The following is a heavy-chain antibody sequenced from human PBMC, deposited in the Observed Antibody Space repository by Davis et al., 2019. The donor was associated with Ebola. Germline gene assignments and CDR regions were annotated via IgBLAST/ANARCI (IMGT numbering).Heavy chain of an antibody. V-gene: IGHV1-46*01. CDR2: INPSGGST. J-gene: IGHJ5*02. CDR3: ARGDLGLLWSLTFDP. D-gene: IGHD3-10*01. CDR1: GYTFTSYY. Sequence: AASVKVSCKASGYTFTSYYMHWVRQAPGQGLEWMGIINPSGGSTSYAQKFQGRVTMTRDTSTSTVYMELSSLRSEDTAVYYCARGDLGLLWSLTFDPWGQGTLVTVSS.